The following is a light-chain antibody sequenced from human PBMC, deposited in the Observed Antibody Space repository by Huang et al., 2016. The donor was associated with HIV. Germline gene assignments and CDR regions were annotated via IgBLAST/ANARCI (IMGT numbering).Light chain of an antibody. V-gene: IGKV1-8*01. CDR1: QGISSY. J-gene: IGKJ3*01. CDR2: AAS. CDR3: QQYYSYPQA. Sequence: AIRITQSPSSLSASTGDRVTITCRASQGISSYLAWYQQKPGKAPKLLIYAASTLQSGVPSRFSGSGSGTDFTLTISCLQSEDCATYYCQQYYSYPQAFGPGTKVDIK.